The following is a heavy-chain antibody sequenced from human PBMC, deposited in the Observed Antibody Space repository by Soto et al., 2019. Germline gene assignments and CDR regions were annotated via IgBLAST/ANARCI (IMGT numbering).Heavy chain of an antibody. V-gene: IGHV3-30-3*01. D-gene: IGHD3-3*01. J-gene: IGHJ6*02. CDR3: ARGEGDFWSGYHPWMDV. Sequence: GGSLRLSCAASGFTFSSYAMHWVRQAPGKGLEWVAVISYDGSNKYYADSVKGRFTISRDNSKNTLYLQMNSLRAEDTAVYYCARGEGDFWSGYHPWMDVWGQGTTVTVSS. CDR1: GFTFSSYA. CDR2: ISYDGSNK.